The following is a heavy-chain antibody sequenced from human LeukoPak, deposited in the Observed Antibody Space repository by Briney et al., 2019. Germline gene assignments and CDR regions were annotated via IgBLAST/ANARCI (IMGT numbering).Heavy chain of an antibody. CDR3: ARGGSSWVPHQFYYMDV. CDR1: GYTFTSYA. D-gene: IGHD6-13*01. Sequence: GASVKVSRKASGYTFTSYAMNWVRQAPGQGLEWMGRINTNTGNPTYAQGFTGRFVFSLDTSVSTAYLQISSLKAEDTAVYYCARGGSSWVPHQFYYMDVWGKGTTATVSS. J-gene: IGHJ6*03. CDR2: INTNTGNP. V-gene: IGHV7-4-1*02.